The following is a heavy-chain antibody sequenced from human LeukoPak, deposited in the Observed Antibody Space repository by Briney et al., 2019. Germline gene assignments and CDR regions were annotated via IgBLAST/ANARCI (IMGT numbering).Heavy chain of an antibody. CDR1: GYTFTGYY. CDR3: ARVVYGDYYWFDP. J-gene: IGHJ5*02. Sequence: ASVKVSCKASGYTFTGYYMHWVRQAPGQGLEWMGRINPNSGGTNYAQKFQGRVTITADESTSTAYMELSSLRSEDTAVYYCARVVYGDYYWFDPWGQGTLVTVSS. D-gene: IGHD4-17*01. V-gene: IGHV1-2*06. CDR2: INPNSGGT.